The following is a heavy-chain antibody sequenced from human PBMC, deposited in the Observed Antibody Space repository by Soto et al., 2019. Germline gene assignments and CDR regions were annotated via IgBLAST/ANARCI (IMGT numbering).Heavy chain of an antibody. V-gene: IGHV3-30-3*01. CDR2: ISYDGSNK. D-gene: IGHD6-19*01. Sequence: GGSLRLSCAASGFTFSSYAMHWVRQAPGKGLEWVAVISYDGSNKYYADSVKGRFTISRDNSKNTLYLQMNSLGAEDTAVYYCARDLAVAGTGDYWGQGTLVTVSS. CDR3: ARDLAVAGTGDY. CDR1: GFTFSSYA. J-gene: IGHJ4*02.